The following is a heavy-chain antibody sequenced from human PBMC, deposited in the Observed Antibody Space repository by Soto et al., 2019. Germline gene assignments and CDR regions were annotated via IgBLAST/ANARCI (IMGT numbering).Heavy chain of an antibody. D-gene: IGHD6-13*01. Sequence: GESLKISCKGSGYSFTSYWISWVRQMPGKGLEWMGRIDPSDSYTNYSPSFQGHVTISADKSISTASLQWSSLKAPDPAFFYCARRKQYSSSGSHGMDVWGQGTTVTVSS. CDR2: IDPSDSYT. V-gene: IGHV5-10-1*01. J-gene: IGHJ6*02. CDR3: ARRKQYSSSGSHGMDV. CDR1: GYSFTSYW.